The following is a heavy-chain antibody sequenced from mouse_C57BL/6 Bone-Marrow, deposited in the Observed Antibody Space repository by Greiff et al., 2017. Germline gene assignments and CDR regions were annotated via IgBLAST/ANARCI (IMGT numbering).Heavy chain of an antibody. CDR1: GYTFTDYY. CDR2: INPYNGGT. Sequence: VQLQQSGPVLVKPGASVKMSCKASGYTFTDYYMNWVKQSHGKSLEWIGVINPYNGGTSYNQKFKGKATLTVDKSSSTAYMELNSLTSEDSAVYYCASDYYGSSYFDYWGQGTTPTVSA. J-gene: IGHJ2*01. V-gene: IGHV1-19*01. CDR3: ASDYYGSSYFDY. D-gene: IGHD1-1*01.